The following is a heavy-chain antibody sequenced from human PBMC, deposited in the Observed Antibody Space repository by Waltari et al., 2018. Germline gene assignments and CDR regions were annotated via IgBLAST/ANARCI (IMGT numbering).Heavy chain of an antibody. V-gene: IGHV2-5*01. D-gene: IGHD1-1*01. CDR2: IYWNDDK. CDR3: AHVELKNYFDY. J-gene: IGHJ4*02. CDR1: GFSLSTSGVG. Sequence: QITLKESGPTLVKPTQTLTLTCTFSGFSLSTSGVGVGWIRQPPGNALEWLALIYWNDDKRYSPSLKSRLTITKDTSKNQVVLTMTNMDPVDTATYYCAHVELKNYFDYWGQGTLVTVSS.